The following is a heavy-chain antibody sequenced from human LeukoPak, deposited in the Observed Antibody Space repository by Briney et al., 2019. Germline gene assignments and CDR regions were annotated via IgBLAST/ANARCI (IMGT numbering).Heavy chain of an antibody. CDR1: GFTFSSYA. CDR3: AKDQAGDYYYYGMDV. CDR2: ISGSGGST. Sequence: SGGSLRLSCAASGFTFSSYAMSWVRQAPGKGLEWVSAISGSGGSTYYADSVKGRFTISRDNSKNTLYLQMNSLRAEDTAVYYCAKDQAGDYYYYGMDVWGQGTTVTVSS. J-gene: IGHJ6*02. D-gene: IGHD3-10*01. V-gene: IGHV3-23*01.